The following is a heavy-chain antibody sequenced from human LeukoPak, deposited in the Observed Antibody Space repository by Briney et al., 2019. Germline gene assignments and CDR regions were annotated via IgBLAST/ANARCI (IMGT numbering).Heavy chain of an antibody. J-gene: IGHJ4*02. CDR2: IIPILGIA. V-gene: IGHV1-69*04. Sequence: ASVKVSCKASGGTFCSYAISWVRQSPGQGLEWMGSIIPILGIANYAQKFQGRVTITADKSTSTAYMELSSLRSEDTAVYYCARGHSGYDTGPLFDYWGQGTLVTVSS. D-gene: IGHD5-12*01. CDR3: ARGHSGYDTGPLFDY. CDR1: GGTFCSYA.